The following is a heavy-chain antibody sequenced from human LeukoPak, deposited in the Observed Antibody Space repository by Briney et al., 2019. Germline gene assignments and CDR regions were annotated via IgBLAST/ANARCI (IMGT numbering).Heavy chain of an antibody. D-gene: IGHD7-27*01. CDR1: GYTFSDYY. CDR3: ARGPNTGAFDA. Sequence: GASVKVSCKASGYTFSDYYMHWWRQAPGQRLEWLGWINPKSGDTNFAQNFQGRVTMTRDTSISTAYMELSSLTSDDRVVYYCARGPNTGAFDAWGQGTLVTVSS. J-gene: IGHJ4*02. V-gene: IGHV1-2*02. CDR2: INPKSGDT.